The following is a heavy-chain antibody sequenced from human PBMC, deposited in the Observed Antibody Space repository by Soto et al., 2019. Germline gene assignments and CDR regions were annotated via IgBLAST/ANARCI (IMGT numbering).Heavy chain of an antibody. V-gene: IGHV3-21*01. D-gene: IGHD3-9*01. J-gene: IGHJ4*02. CDR1: GFTFSSYS. Sequence: EVQLVESGGGLVKPGGSLRLSCAASGFTFSSYSMNWVRQAPGKGLEWVSSISSSSSYIYYADSVKGRFTISRDNAKNSLDLQMNSLRAEDTAVYYCARENTYYDILTGDSNLPGWGEVDYWGRGTLVTVSS. CDR2: ISSSSSYI. CDR3: ARENTYYDILTGDSNLPGWGEVDY.